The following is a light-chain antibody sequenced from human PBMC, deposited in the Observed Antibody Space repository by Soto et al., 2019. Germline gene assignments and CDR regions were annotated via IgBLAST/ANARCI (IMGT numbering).Light chain of an antibody. Sequence: DIQMTQSPSSVSVSVGDRVTITCRASLDINRWLAWYQVRPGKPPKLLIAGAFVLQSGDPSRFSGSGYGTDFALTIDNLQPEDFATYYCQQADSYPITCGQGTRLDI. CDR1: LDINRW. CDR2: GAF. V-gene: IGKV1-12*01. J-gene: IGKJ5*01. CDR3: QQADSYPIT.